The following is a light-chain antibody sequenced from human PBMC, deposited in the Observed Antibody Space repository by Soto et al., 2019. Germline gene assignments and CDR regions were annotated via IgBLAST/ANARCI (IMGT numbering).Light chain of an antibody. J-gene: IGKJ3*01. CDR2: DAS. V-gene: IGKV3-11*01. CDR3: QQRSNCPIFT. Sequence: EIVLTQSPATLSLSPGARATLSCRASQSVSSYLDWYQQKPGQGPRLLIYDASNRATGIPAMFSGSGSGTDFTLPIISLEPQDFAVYYCQQRSNCPIFTFGPGTKVDIK. CDR1: QSVSSY.